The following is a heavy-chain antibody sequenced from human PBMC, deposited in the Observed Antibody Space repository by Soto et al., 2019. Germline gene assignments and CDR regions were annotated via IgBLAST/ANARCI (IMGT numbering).Heavy chain of an antibody. Sequence: QVQLQESGPGLVKPSQTLSLTCTVSGGSISSGGYYWSWIRQHPGKGLEWIGYIYYSGSTYYNPSLKSRVTISVDTSKNQFSLKLSSVTAADTAVYYCARYAGSGSYEDWYFDLWGRGTLVTVSS. J-gene: IGHJ2*01. CDR3: ARYAGSGSYEDWYFDL. D-gene: IGHD3-10*01. V-gene: IGHV4-31*03. CDR1: GGSISSGGYY. CDR2: IYYSGST.